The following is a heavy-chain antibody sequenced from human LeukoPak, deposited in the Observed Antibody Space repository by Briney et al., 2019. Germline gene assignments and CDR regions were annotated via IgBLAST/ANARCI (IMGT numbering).Heavy chain of an antibody. CDR2: INPSGGST. CDR3: ARECGGGFCYDAFDI. D-gene: IGHD2-15*01. J-gene: IGHJ3*02. V-gene: IGHV1-46*01. CDR1: GYTFTSYY. Sequence: ASVKVSCKASGYTFTSYYMHWVRQAPGQGLEWMGGINPSGGSTTYAQNFQGRVTMTSDMSTSTVCMELSSLRSEDTAVYYCARECGGGFCYDAFDIWGQGTMVTVSS.